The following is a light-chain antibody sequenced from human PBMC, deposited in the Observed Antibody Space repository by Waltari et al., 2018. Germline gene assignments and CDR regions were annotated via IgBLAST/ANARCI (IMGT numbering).Light chain of an antibody. CDR1: QGVSRS. Sequence: SCRASQGVSRSLAWYQQKPGQAPRRLIYGASSRATGVPDRFSGSGSGTDFSLTISRLEPEDFAVYYCQHYVRLPVSFGQGTKVEIK. CDR2: GAS. J-gene: IGKJ1*01. V-gene: IGKV3-20*01. CDR3: QHYVRLPVS.